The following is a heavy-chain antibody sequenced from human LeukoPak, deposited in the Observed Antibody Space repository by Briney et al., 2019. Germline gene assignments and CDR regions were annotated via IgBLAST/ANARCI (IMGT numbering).Heavy chain of an antibody. D-gene: IGHD4-23*01. Sequence: ASVKVSCKASGYTFTGYYIHWVRQAPGQGLEWMGWINPNNGGTNYAQKFQGRVTMTRDTSISTAYMELSRLRSDDTAVYYCARGHDYGGNLDAFDIWGQGTMVTVSS. CDR1: GYTFTGYY. CDR3: ARGHDYGGNLDAFDI. J-gene: IGHJ3*02. V-gene: IGHV1-2*02. CDR2: INPNNGGT.